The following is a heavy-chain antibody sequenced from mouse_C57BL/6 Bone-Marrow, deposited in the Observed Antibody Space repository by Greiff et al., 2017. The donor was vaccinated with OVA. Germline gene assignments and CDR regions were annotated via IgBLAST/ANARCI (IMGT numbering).Heavy chain of an antibody. CDR3: AIDGSTYYYAMDY. CDR1: GYTFTSYW. J-gene: IGHJ4*01. V-gene: IGHV1-74*01. D-gene: IGHD1-1*01. CDR2: IHPSDSDT. Sequence: QVQLKQPGAELVKPGASVKVSCKASGYTFTSYWMHWVKQRPGQGLEWIGRIHPSDSDTNYNQKFKGKATLTVDKSSSTAYMQLSSLTSEDSAVYYCAIDGSTYYYAMDYWGQGTSVTVSS.